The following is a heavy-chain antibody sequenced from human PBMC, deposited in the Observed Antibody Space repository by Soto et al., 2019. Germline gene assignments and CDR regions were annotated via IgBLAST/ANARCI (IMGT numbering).Heavy chain of an antibody. J-gene: IGHJ4*02. V-gene: IGHV4-34*01. CDR2: INHSGST. CDR3: ASHYYDSSGYYDIEY. D-gene: IGHD3-22*01. Sequence: SETLSLTCAVYGGSFSGYYWSWIRQPPGKGLEWIGEINHSGSTNYNPSLKSRVTISVDTSKNQFSLKLSSVTAADTAVYYCASHYYDSSGYYDIEYWGQGTLVTVSS. CDR1: GGSFSGYY.